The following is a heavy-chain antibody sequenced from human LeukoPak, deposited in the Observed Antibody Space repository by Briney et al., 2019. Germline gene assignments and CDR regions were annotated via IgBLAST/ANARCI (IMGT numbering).Heavy chain of an antibody. CDR2: INPNSGGT. V-gene: IGHV1-2*02. Sequence: ASVKVSCKASGYTFTGYYMHWVRQAPGQGLEWMGWINPNSGGTNYAQKFQGRVTMTRDTSISTAYMELSRLRSDDTAVYYCARALHSSSWDFDLWGRGTLVTVSS. CDR1: GYTFTGYY. J-gene: IGHJ2*01. D-gene: IGHD6-13*01. CDR3: ARALHSSSWDFDL.